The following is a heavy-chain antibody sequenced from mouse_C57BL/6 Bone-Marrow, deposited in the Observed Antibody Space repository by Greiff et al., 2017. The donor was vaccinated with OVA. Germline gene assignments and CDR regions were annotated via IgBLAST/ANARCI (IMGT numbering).Heavy chain of an antibody. D-gene: IGHD1-1*01. J-gene: IGHJ2*01. CDR1: GSTFTDYY. V-gene: IGHV7-3*01. Sequence: EVMLVESGGGLVQPGGSLSLSCAASGSTFTDYYMSWVRQPPGKALEWLGFIRNKANGYTTEYSASVKGRFTISRDNSQSILYLQMNALRAEDSATYYCARDYGSSCDYWGQGTTLTVSS. CDR2: IRNKANGYTT. CDR3: ARDYGSSCDY.